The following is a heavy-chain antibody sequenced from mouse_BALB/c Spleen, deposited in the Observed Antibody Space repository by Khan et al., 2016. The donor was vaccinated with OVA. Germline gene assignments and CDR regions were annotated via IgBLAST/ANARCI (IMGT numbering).Heavy chain of an antibody. Sequence: QVQLQQSGAELMKPGASVKISCKATGYTFSSYWIERVKQRPGHGLEWIGEILPGSGSNNYNEKFKGKATFTADTSSNTAYMQLSSLTSEDSAVYYCARGNYYGSSSWFGYWGQGTLVTVS. J-gene: IGHJ3*01. V-gene: IGHV1-9*01. D-gene: IGHD1-1*01. CDR3: ARGNYYGSSSWFGY. CDR1: GYTFSSYW. CDR2: ILPGSGSN.